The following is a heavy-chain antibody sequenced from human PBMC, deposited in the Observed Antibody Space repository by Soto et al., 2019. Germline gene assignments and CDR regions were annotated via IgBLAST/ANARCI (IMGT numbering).Heavy chain of an antibody. V-gene: IGHV1-18*01. CDR2: ISAHNRNT. D-gene: IGHD6-25*01. CDR3: GRGMYRSVYSDFGE. CDR1: GYTFTSYG. Sequence: APLKASCRASGYTFTSYGSSWVQQAPGEGLEWLGWISAHNRNTNNAQKLQGRVSMTTGTATSTAYMELGGLRSDDTAVYYCGRGMYRSVYSDFGEWGQGTLVTL. J-gene: IGHJ4*02.